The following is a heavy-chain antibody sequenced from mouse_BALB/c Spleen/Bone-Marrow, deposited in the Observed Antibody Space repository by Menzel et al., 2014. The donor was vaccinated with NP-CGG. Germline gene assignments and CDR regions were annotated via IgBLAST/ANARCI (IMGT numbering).Heavy chain of an antibody. CDR3: TIGGFDY. CDR2: INPSNGGT. Sequence: QVQLQQSGAELVKPGASVKLSCKASGYTFTSYWMHWVKLSPGQGFEWIGEINPSNGGTNYNEKFKRKATLTVDKSSSTAYMQLSSLTSEDSAVYYCTIGGFDYWGQGTTLTASS. V-gene: IGHV1S16*01. CDR1: GYTFTSYW. J-gene: IGHJ2*01.